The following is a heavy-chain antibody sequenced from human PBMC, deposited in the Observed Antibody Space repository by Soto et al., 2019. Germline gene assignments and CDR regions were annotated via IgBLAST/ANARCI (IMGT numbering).Heavy chain of an antibody. J-gene: IGHJ4*02. CDR2: IYYGGST. Sequence: QLQLQESGPGLVKPSETLPLTCTVSGGAINSNTYYWGWIRQPPGKGMDWIGSIYYGGSTYYNPSVKIRVTIYGDTSKNQCSLKLNSVTAADTAVYLCARGVVGATAPYYWGKGTLVTVSS. CDR1: GGAINSNTYY. V-gene: IGHV4-39*01. D-gene: IGHD1-26*01. CDR3: ARGVVGATAPYY.